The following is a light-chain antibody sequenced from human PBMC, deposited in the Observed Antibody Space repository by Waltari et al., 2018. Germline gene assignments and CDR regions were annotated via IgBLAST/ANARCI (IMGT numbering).Light chain of an antibody. CDR3: SSYTTDSTYV. V-gene: IGLV2-14*03. Sequence: QSALTQPASVSGSPGQSITVSCTGTSNDVGAYNYVSWYQQHPGKVPKLMIYDVTKRPSGISYRFSVSKSGNTASLTISGLQAEDEADYFCSSYTTDSTYVFGTGTKVTVL. CDR1: SNDVGAYNY. CDR2: DVT. J-gene: IGLJ1*01.